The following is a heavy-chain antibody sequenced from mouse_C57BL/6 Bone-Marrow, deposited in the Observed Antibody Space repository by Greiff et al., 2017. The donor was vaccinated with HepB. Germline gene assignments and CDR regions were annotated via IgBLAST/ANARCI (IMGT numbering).Heavy chain of an antibody. CDR1: GFTFSSYT. CDR2: ISGGGGNT. J-gene: IGHJ2*01. V-gene: IGHV5-9*01. Sequence: EVKVVESGGGLVKPGGSLKLSCAASGFTFSSYTMSWVRQTPEKRLEWVATISGGGGNTYYPDSVKGRFTISRDTAKNTLYLQMSSLRSEDTALYYCAREDTTVPYWGQGTTLTVSS. D-gene: IGHD1-1*01. CDR3: AREDTTVPY.